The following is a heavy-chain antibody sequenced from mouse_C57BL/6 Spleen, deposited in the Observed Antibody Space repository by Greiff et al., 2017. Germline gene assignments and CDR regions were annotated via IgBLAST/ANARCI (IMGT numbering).Heavy chain of an antibody. CDR3: ARYYDGYPFDY. J-gene: IGHJ2*01. CDR1: GFTFTDYY. D-gene: IGHD2-3*01. V-gene: IGHV7-3*01. Sequence: EVKVVESGGGLVQPGGSLSLSCAASGFTFTDYYMSWVRQPPGKALEWLGFIRNKANGYTTEYSASVKGRFTISRDNSQSILYLQMNALRAEDSATYYCARYYDGYPFDYWGQGTTLTVSS. CDR2: IRNKANGYTT.